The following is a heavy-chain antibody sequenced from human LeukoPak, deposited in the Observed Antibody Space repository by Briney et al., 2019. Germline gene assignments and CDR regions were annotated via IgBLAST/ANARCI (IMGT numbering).Heavy chain of an antibody. V-gene: IGHV1-69*13. Sequence: SVKVSCKASGGTFSSYAISWVRQAPGQGLEWMGGIIPIFGTANYAQKFRGRVTITADESTSTAYMELSSLRSEDTAVYYCAREIVVVPAAIVGYFDYWGQGTLVTVSS. J-gene: IGHJ4*02. D-gene: IGHD2-2*01. CDR3: AREIVVVPAAIVGYFDY. CDR2: IIPIFGTA. CDR1: GGTFSSYA.